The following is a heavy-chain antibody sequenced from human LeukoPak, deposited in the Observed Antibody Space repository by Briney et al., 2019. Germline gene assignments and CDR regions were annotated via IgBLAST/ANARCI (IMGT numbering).Heavy chain of an antibody. D-gene: IGHD3-10*01. CDR2: ISAYNGNT. J-gene: IGHJ6*02. V-gene: IGHV1-18*01. CDR3: ARDRVTMVRGVINFYYGMDV. Sequence: GASVKVSCKASGYTFTSYGISWVRQAPGQGLEWMGWISAYNGNTNYAQKLQGRVTMTTDTSTSTAYMELRSLRSDDTALYYCARDRVTMVRGVINFYYGMDVWGQGTTVTVSS. CDR1: GYTFTSYG.